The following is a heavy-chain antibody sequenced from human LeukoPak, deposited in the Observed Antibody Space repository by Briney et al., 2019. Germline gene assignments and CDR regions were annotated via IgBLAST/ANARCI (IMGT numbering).Heavy chain of an antibody. D-gene: IGHD1-26*01. J-gene: IGHJ5*02. CDR2: INPNSGGT. Sequence: GASVKVSCKASGYTFTGYYMHWVRQAPGQGLEWMGWINPNSGGTNYAQKFQGRVTMTRDTSISTAYMELSRLRSDDTAVYYCARDHGGSYYGGWFDPWGQGTLVTVSS. CDR1: GYTFTGYY. V-gene: IGHV1-2*02. CDR3: ARDHGGSYYGGWFDP.